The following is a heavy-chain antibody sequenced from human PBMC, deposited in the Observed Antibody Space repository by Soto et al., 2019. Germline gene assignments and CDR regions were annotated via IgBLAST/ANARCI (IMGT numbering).Heavy chain of an antibody. CDR1: GFTFSSYG. CDR2: IPNTENKK. J-gene: IGHJ3*02. CDR3: ARTAGGRVRGALDI. V-gene: IGHV3-30-3*01. D-gene: IGHD6-13*01. Sequence: EESGGGVVQPGTSLRLSCVASGFTFSSYGMHWVHQAPGKGLEWVAVIPNTENKKYYADSVKGRFTISRDNSQNTLFLQMDSLMSEDTAMYYCARTAGGRVRGALDIWGQGTMVTVS.